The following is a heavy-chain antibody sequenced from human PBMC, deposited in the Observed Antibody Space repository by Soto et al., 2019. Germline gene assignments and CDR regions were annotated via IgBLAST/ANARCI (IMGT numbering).Heavy chain of an antibody. CDR3: ARAPRGNYGYPSYFDY. CDR2: IYYSGST. J-gene: IGHJ4*02. V-gene: IGHV4-59*01. CDR1: GGSISSYY. Sequence: SETLSLTCTVSGGSISSYYWSWIRQPPGKGLEWIGYIYYSGSTNYNPSLKSRVTISVDTSKNQFSLKLSSVTAADTAVYYCARAPRGNYGYPSYFDYWGQGTLVAVSS. D-gene: IGHD3-10*01.